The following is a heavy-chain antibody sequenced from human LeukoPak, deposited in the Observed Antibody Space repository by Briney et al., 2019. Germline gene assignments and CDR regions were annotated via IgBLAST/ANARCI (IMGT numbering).Heavy chain of an antibody. J-gene: IGHJ4*02. CDR1: GGSISSGGYY. Sequence: SQTLSLTCTVSGGSISSGGYYWSWIRQPPGKGLEWIGYIYHSGSTYYNPSLKSRVTISVDTSKNQFSLKLSSVTAADTAVYYCARLPGYCGGDCYSDYWGQGTLVTVSS. CDR2: IYHSGST. V-gene: IGHV4-30-2*01. D-gene: IGHD2-21*02. CDR3: ARLPGYCGGDCYSDY.